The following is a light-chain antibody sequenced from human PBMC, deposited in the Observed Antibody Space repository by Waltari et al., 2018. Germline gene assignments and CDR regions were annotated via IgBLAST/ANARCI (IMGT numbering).Light chain of an antibody. CDR1: SLRKHY. V-gene: IGLV3-19*01. CDR2: GHN. J-gene: IGLJ2*01. CDR3: NSRDSSGTHVV. Sequence: SSELTQDPAVSVALGQTVRITCHGDSLRKHYASWYQQKSGQAPIFVIFGHNNRPPGIPDRFSCSRSGNTASLTITGALPEDEADYYCNSRDSSGTHVVFGGGTRLTVL.